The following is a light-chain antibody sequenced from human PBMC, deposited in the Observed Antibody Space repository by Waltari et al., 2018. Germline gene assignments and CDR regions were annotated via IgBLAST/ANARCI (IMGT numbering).Light chain of an antibody. V-gene: IGKV1-5*03. CDR1: QSISSW. Sequence: DIQMTQSPSTLSASVGDRVTITCRASQSISSWLAWYQQKPGKHPNLLFYKASSLESGVPSRFSGSGSGTEFTLTISSLQPDDLATYYCQQYNSYWTFGQGTKVEIK. CDR2: KAS. CDR3: QQYNSYWT. J-gene: IGKJ1*01.